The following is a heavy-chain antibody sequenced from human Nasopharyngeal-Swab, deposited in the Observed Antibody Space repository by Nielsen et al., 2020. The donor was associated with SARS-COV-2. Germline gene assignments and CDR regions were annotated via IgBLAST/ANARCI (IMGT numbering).Heavy chain of an antibody. V-gene: IGHV3-23*01. CDR3: ATRGVPVVRDWLDP. CDR1: GLTVGTSG. D-gene: IGHD6-19*01. J-gene: IGHJ5*02. Sequence: GETLKISCAASGLTVGTSGMNWVSKTTGKGLEWVSSISDDGATIFYADAVRGRFTTSRDNSKNTMFLQMNNLRDGDTAIYYCATRGVPVVRDWLDPWVQVALFTVSS. CDR2: ISDDGATI.